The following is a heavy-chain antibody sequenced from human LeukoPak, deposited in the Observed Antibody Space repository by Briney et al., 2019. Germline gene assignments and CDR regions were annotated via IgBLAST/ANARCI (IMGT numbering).Heavy chain of an antibody. V-gene: IGHV3-30*02. CDR2: IRYDGSNK. J-gene: IGHJ3*02. CDR1: GFTFSSYG. CDR3: ASSYCGGDCSWGAFDI. Sequence: GGSLRLSCAASGFTFSSYGMHWVRQAPGKGLEWVAFIRYDGSNKYYADSVKGRFTISRDNSKNTLYLQMNSLRAEDTAVYYCASSYCGGDCSWGAFDIWGQGTMVTVSS. D-gene: IGHD2-21*02.